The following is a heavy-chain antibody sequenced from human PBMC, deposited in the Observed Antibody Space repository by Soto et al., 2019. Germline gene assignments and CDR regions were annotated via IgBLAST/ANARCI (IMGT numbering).Heavy chain of an antibody. V-gene: IGHV4-31*11. Sequence: PSETLSLTCAVSGGSISSVGYYWSWIRQHPGKGLEWVGNIYYSGSTNYNPSHESRVTISLDTSKNQFSLKLSSVTAADTAVYYCARVYDFWSGYGPFDYWGQGSLVTVSS. CDR1: GGSISSVGYY. D-gene: IGHD3-3*01. CDR2: IYYSGST. J-gene: IGHJ4*02. CDR3: ARVYDFWSGYGPFDY.